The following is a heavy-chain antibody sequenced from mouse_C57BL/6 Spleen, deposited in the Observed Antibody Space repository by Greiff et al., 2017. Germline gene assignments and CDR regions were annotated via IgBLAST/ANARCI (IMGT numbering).Heavy chain of an antibody. CDR1: GYTFTSYW. V-gene: IGHV1-59*01. CDR2: IDPSDSYT. CDR3: ARSGLYAMDY. D-gene: IGHD3-1*01. Sequence: QVHVKQPGAELVRPGTSVKLSCKASGYTFTSYWMHWVKQRPGQGLEWIGVIDPSDSYTNYNQKFKGKATLTVDTSSSTAYMQLSSLTSEDSAVYYCARSGLYAMDYWGQGTSVTVSS. J-gene: IGHJ4*01.